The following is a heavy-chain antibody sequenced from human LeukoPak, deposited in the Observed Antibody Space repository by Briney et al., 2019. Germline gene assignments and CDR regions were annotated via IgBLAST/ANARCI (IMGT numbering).Heavy chain of an antibody. D-gene: IGHD3-10*01. J-gene: IGHJ5*02. CDR2: ISYDGSNK. V-gene: IGHV3-30*18. CDR3: AKVPGSGSYYKSNWFDL. Sequence: RAGGSLRLSCAASGFTFSSYGMHWVRQAPGKGLEGVAVISYDGSNKYYADSVKGRFTISRDNSKNTLYLQMNSLRAEDTAVYYCAKVPGSGSYYKSNWFDLWGQGTLVTVSS. CDR1: GFTFSSYG.